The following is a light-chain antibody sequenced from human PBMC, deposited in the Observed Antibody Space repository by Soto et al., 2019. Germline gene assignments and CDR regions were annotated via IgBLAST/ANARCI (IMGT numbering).Light chain of an antibody. CDR2: ANS. Sequence: QSVLTQPPSVSGAPGQRVTISCTGSSSRIGAGYDVHWYQQLPGTAPKLLIYANSNRPSGVPDRFSGSKSGTSASLAITGLQAEDEADYYCQSYDSSLSGYVIFGGGTQLTVL. CDR3: QSYDSSLSGYVI. J-gene: IGLJ2*01. CDR1: SSRIGAGYD. V-gene: IGLV1-40*01.